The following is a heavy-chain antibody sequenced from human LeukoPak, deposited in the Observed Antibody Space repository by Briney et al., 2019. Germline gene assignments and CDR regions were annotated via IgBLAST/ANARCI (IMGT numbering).Heavy chain of an antibody. CDR2: IKSKTDGGTT. J-gene: IGHJ4*02. CDR1: GFTFSNAW. Sequence: GGSLRLSCAASGFTFSNAWMSWVRQAPGKGLEWVGRIKSKTDGGTTDYAAPVKGRFTISRDDSQNTLYPQMNSLKTEDTAVYCCTTGAPRAYSGSYSNCWGQGTLVTVSS. CDR3: TTGAPRAYSGSYSNC. V-gene: IGHV3-15*01. D-gene: IGHD1-26*01.